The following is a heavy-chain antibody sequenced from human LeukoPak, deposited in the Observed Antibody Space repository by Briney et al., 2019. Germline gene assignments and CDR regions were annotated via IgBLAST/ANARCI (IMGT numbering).Heavy chain of an antibody. Sequence: ASVKVSCKASGYTFTNYYLHWVRQAPVQGLEWMGILNPGGGSRNYAQKFQGRVTMTRDTSTSTVYMELSSLRSEDTAVYYCAREIGPIQLHLWGSAFDYWGQGTLVTVSS. D-gene: IGHD5-18*01. V-gene: IGHV1-46*01. CDR3: AREIGPIQLHLWGSAFDY. CDR2: LNPGGGSR. CDR1: GYTFTNYY. J-gene: IGHJ4*02.